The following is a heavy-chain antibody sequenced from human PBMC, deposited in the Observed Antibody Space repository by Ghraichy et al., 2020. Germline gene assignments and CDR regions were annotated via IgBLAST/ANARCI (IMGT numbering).Heavy chain of an antibody. CDR1: GGSFSGYY. J-gene: IGHJ6*02. V-gene: IGHV4-34*01. CDR2: INHSGST. D-gene: IGHD3-10*01. CDR3: ARGWRLWFGELRERREGYYYGMDV. Sequence: ETLSLTCAVYGGSFSGYYWSWIRQPPGKGLEWIGEINHSGSTNYNPSLKSRVTISVDTSKNQFSLKLSSVTAADTAVYYCARGWRLWFGELRERREGYYYGMDVWGQGTTVTVSS.